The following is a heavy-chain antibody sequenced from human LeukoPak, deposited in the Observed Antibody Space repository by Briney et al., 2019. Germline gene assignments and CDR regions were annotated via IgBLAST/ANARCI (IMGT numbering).Heavy chain of an antibody. CDR1: GGSISSYY. CDR2: IFYSGST. Sequence: SETLSLTCTVSGGSISSYYWSWIRQPPGKGLEWIGYIFYSGSTKYNPSLNRRVTISLDTSKNQFSLKLNSVTAAGTAVYYCARFKMTSVTDWGQGTLVTVSS. D-gene: IGHD4-17*01. CDR3: ARFKMTSVTD. V-gene: IGHV4-59*08. J-gene: IGHJ4*02.